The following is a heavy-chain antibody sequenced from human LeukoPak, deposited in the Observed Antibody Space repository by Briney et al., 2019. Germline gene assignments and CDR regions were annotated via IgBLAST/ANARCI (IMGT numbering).Heavy chain of an antibody. V-gene: IGHV1-8*01. CDR2: MNPNSGNT. CDR1: GYTFTSYD. CDR3: ARDRLVAVAGPFDY. Sequence: GASVKVSCKASGYTFTSYDINWVRQATGQGLEWMGWMNPNSGNTGYAQKFQGRVTMTRNTSISTAYMELSSLRSEDTAVYYCARDRLVAVAGPFDYWGQGTLVTVSS. J-gene: IGHJ4*02. D-gene: IGHD6-19*01.